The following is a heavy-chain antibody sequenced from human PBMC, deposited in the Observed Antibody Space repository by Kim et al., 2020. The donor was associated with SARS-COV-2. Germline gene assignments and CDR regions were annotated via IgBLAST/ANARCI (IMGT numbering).Heavy chain of an antibody. J-gene: IGHJ4*02. Sequence: GDAVKGRFTICRDNAKNTRDLQMNSLRAEDTAVYYCARRQFTSGWYYFDYWGQGTLVTVSS. V-gene: IGHV3-74*01. CDR3: ARRQFTSGWYYFDY. D-gene: IGHD6-19*01.